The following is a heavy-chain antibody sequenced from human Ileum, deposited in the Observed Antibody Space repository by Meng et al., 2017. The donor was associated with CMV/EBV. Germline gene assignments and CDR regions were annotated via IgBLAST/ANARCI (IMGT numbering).Heavy chain of an antibody. J-gene: IGHJ3*02. CDR1: GFTFNTYW. CDR2: ISSDGRTI. D-gene: IGHD1-26*01. V-gene: IGHV3-74*01. CDR3: TRVASGRYGAFDI. Sequence: GESLRLSCAASGFTFNTYWMHWVRQAPGKGLVWVSRISSDGRTINYADSVKGRFTISRDNAKNTLYLQMNSLRAEDTAVYYCTRVASGRYGAFDIWGQGKKV.